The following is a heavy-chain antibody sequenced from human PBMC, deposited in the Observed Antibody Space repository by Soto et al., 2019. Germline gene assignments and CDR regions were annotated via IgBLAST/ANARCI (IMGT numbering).Heavy chain of an antibody. D-gene: IGHD6-19*01. CDR2: IYHSGDT. Sequence: SETLSLTCAVSGYSLTSGYYCGWIRQPPGKGLEWIGSIYHSGDTYYNPSLKSRVTISVDTSKNHFSLKLTSVTAADTAVYYCARARIVVAGTIVDYWGQGTLVTVSS. V-gene: IGHV4-38-2*01. CDR3: ARARIVVAGTIVDY. CDR1: GYSLTSGYY. J-gene: IGHJ4*02.